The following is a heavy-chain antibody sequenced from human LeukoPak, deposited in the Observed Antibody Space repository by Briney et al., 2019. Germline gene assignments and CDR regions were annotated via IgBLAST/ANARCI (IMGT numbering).Heavy chain of an antibody. J-gene: IGHJ4*02. CDR1: GYTFTVYY. V-gene: IGHV1-2*02. D-gene: IGHD6-13*01. CDR2: INPNSGGT. CDR3: ASLAAADFDY. Sequence: ASVTVSFKSSGYTFTVYYMHWVRQAPGQGVEWMGWINPNSGGTNYAQKFQGRVTMTRDTSISTAYMELSRLRSDDTAVYYCASLAAADFDYWGQGTPVTVSS.